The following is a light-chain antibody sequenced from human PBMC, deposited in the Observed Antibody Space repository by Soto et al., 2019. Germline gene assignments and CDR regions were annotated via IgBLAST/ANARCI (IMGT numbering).Light chain of an antibody. CDR2: AAS. V-gene: IGKV1-39*01. J-gene: IGKJ2*01. CDR1: QSIVSY. Sequence: DIQMTQSPASLSASVGDRVTITCRASQSIVSYLNWYQQKPGKAPKVLIYAASSLQSGVPSRFSGSGSGTDFILTIGSLQPEDFATYYCQQTYSAPYTFGQGTKLEIK. CDR3: QQTYSAPYT.